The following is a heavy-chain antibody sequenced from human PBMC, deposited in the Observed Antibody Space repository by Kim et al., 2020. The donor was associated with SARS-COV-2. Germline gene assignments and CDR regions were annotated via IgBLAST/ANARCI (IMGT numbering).Heavy chain of an antibody. V-gene: IGHV1-2*06. D-gene: IGHD3-22*01. J-gene: IGHJ4*02. CDR1: GYTFTGYY. CDR3: ARARTIYYYDSSLY. CDR2: INPNSGGT. Sequence: ASVKVSCKASGYTFTGYYMHWVRQAPGQGLEWMGRINPNSGGTNYAQKFQGRVTMTRDTSISTAYMELSRLRSDDTAVYYCARARTIYYYDSSLYWGQGTLVTVSS.